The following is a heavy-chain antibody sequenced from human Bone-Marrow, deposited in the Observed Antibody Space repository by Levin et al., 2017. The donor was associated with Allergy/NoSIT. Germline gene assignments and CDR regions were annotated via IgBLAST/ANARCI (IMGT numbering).Heavy chain of an antibody. D-gene: IGHD4-23*01. CDR1: GFTFSGSA. J-gene: IGHJ6*02. CDR3: CRGVGGSGHYYYGMDV. V-gene: IGHV3-73*01. CDR2: IRSTLNNYAT. Sequence: PGGSLRLSCAASGFTFSGSAIHWVRQSSGKGLEWVGRIRSTLNNYATTFAASVKGRFTISRDESTNTIFLQMNSLKTEDTAVYYCCRGVGGSGHYYYGMDVWGQGTAVTVSS.